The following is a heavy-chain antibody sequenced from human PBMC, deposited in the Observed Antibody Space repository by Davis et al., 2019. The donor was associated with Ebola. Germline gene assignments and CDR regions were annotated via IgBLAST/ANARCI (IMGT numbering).Heavy chain of an antibody. J-gene: IGHJ3*02. CDR3: ARQVIDAFDI. CDR1: RYSFTSYW. Sequence: KVSCKGSRYSFTSYWIGWVRQMPGKGLEWMGIIYPGDSDTRYSPSFQGQVTISADKSISTAYLQWSSLKASDTAMYYCARQVIDAFDIWGQGTMVTVSS. CDR2: IYPGDSDT. D-gene: IGHD3-16*02. V-gene: IGHV5-51*01.